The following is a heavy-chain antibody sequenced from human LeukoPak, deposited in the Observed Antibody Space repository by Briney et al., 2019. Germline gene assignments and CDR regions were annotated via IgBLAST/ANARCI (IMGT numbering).Heavy chain of an antibody. Sequence: GGSLRLSCAASGFTFSSYEMNWVRQAPGKGLEWVSYISSSGSTIYYADSVKGRFTISRDNAKSSLYLQMNSLRAEDTAVYYCARLGYCSGGSCYSSDYFDYWGQGTLVTVSS. CDR3: ARLGYCSGGSCYSSDYFDY. CDR1: GFTFSSYE. D-gene: IGHD2-15*01. CDR2: ISSSGSTI. J-gene: IGHJ4*02. V-gene: IGHV3-48*03.